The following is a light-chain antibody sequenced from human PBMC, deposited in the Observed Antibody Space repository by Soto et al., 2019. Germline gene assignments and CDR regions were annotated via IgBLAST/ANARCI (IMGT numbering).Light chain of an antibody. CDR2: DAS. Sequence: EIVMTQSPDTLSVSPGERATLSCRASQSVSSNLAWYQQKPGQAPRLLIYDASTRAPGFPARFSGSGSGTEFTLTISSLQSEDFAVYCCHHYNSWPYTFGQGTKVEIK. CDR3: HHYNSWPYT. V-gene: IGKV3-15*01. J-gene: IGKJ2*01. CDR1: QSVSSN.